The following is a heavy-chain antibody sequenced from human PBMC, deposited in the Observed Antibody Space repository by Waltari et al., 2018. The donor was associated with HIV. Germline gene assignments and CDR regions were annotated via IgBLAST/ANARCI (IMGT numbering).Heavy chain of an antibody. CDR2: ISWNSGSI. Sequence: EVQLVESGGCLVQPGRSLGLSCAASGFTFDDYAMHWVRQAPGKGLEWVSGISWNSGSIGYADSVKGRFTISRDNAKNSLYLQMNSLRAEDTALYYCAKVQGSSSLNYCDYWGQGTLVTVAS. J-gene: IGHJ4*02. D-gene: IGHD6-6*01. V-gene: IGHV3-9*01. CDR3: AKVQGSSSLNYCDY. CDR1: GFTFDDYA.